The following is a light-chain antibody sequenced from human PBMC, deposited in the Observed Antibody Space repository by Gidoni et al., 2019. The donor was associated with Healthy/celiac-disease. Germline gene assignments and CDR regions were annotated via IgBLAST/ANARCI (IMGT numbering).Light chain of an antibody. CDR2: AAS. Sequence: DIQMTQSTSSLSASVGDRVTITCRASQSISSYLNWYQQKPGKAPKLLIYAASSVQSGVPSRFSGSGSGTDFTLSISSLQPEDFATYYCQQSYSTPRTFGGGTKVEIK. CDR1: QSISSY. V-gene: IGKV1-39*01. J-gene: IGKJ4*01. CDR3: QQSYSTPRT.